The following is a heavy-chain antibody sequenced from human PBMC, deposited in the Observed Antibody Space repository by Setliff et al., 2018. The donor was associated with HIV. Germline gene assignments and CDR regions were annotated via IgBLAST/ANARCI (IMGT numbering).Heavy chain of an antibody. Sequence: GGSLRLSCAASGFIFSDYHMDWVRQVPGKGLEWVGRGRHKRNSYTTEYAASVKGRFTISRDNAKNSLYLQMNSLRAEDTAVYYCASHNSGWKRADYWGQGTLVTVSS. CDR1: GFIFSDYH. CDR3: ASHNSGWKRADY. J-gene: IGHJ4*02. V-gene: IGHV3-72*01. D-gene: IGHD6-19*01. CDR2: GRHKRNSYTT.